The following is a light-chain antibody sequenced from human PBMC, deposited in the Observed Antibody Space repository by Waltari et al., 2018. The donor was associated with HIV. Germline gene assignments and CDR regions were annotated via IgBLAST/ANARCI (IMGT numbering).Light chain of an antibody. CDR3: AAWDGTLRAHYV. Sequence: QSVLTQPPSAAGTPGQRVTIACSGSSSNVGTNHGHGYQHLPGTAPKLLIYCNDQRPSGVPDRFSGSKSGTSASLAISALRSEDEADYYCAAWDGTLRAHYVFGTGTKVTVL. J-gene: IGLJ1*01. V-gene: IGLV1-47*02. CDR1: SSNVGTNH. CDR2: CND.